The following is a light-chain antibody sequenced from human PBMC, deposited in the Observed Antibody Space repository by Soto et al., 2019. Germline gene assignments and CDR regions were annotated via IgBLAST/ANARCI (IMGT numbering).Light chain of an antibody. V-gene: IGKV3D-15*01. J-gene: IGKJ1*01. CDR3: QQYNNWPPWT. CDR2: GTS. Sequence: EIVMTQSPANVSVSLGGRATLSCRASQSVSSNLAWYRQKPGQAPSLLIYGTSTRATGIPDRFSGSGSGTDFTLTISSLQSEDFAVYYCQQYNNWPPWTFGQGTKVDIK. CDR1: QSVSSN.